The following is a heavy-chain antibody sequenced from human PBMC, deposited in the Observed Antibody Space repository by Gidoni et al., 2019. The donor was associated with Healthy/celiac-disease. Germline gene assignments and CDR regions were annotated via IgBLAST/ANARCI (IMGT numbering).Heavy chain of an antibody. J-gene: IGHJ3*02. CDR3: AKDGGYCSSTSCYGGSFDI. CDR2: RSYDGSNK. D-gene: IGHD2-2*03. CDR1: GFTFSSYG. Sequence: QVQLVESGGGVVQPGRSLRLSCAASGFTFSSYGMPWVRQAPGKGLEWVAVRSYDGSNKYYADSVKGRFTISRDNSKNTLYLQMNSLRAEDTAVYYCAKDGGYCSSTSCYGGSFDIWGQGTMVTVSS. V-gene: IGHV3-30*18.